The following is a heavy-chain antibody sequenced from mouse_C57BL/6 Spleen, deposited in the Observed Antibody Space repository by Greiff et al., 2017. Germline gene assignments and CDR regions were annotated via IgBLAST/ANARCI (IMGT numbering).Heavy chain of an antibody. V-gene: IGHV1-85*01. Sequence: QVQLQQSGPELVKPGASVKLSCKASGYTFTSYDINWVKQRPGQGLEWIGWIYPRDGSTKYNEKLKGKATLTVDTSSSTAYMELHSLTSEDSAVYFCARSDYYGSSPWYFDVWGTGTTVTVSS. CDR1: GYTFTSYD. D-gene: IGHD1-1*01. CDR3: ARSDYYGSSPWYFDV. J-gene: IGHJ1*03. CDR2: IYPRDGST.